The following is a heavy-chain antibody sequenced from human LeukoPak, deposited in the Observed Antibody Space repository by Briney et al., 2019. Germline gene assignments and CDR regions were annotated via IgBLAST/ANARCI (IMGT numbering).Heavy chain of an antibody. V-gene: IGHV3-7*03. Sequence: GGSLRLSCAASGFIFSTSWMSWVRQAPGKGLEWVANIKQDGSQKHYVDSVKGRFTISRDNSKNTLYLQMNSLRAEDTAVYYCAKDPMWYYDILTGYSMNYFDYWGQGTLVTVSS. J-gene: IGHJ4*02. CDR1: GFIFSTSW. CDR2: IKQDGSQK. D-gene: IGHD3-9*01. CDR3: AKDPMWYYDILTGYSMNYFDY.